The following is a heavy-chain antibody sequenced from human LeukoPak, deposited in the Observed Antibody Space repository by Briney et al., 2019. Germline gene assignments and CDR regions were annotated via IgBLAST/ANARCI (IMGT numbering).Heavy chain of an antibody. CDR1: GFTFSNYG. Sequence: GGSLRLSCVASGFTFSNYGMHWVRQAPGKGLEWVAVIWYDGSNKYYADSVKGRFTISRDNSKNTLYLQMYSLRAEDTAVYYCAKATGYSSSRGDYYYYMDVWGKGTKVTVSS. CDR2: IWYDGSNK. D-gene: IGHD6-13*01. J-gene: IGHJ6*03. V-gene: IGHV3-33*06. CDR3: AKATGYSSSRGDYYYYMDV.